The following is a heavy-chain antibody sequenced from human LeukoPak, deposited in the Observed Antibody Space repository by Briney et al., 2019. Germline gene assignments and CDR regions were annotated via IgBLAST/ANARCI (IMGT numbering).Heavy chain of an antibody. CDR3: ASPFTTVRGVIGLFQH. CDR2: IYYSGST. Sequence: SETLSLTCTVSGGSISSSSYYWGWIRQPPGKGLEWIGSIYYSGSTYYNPSLKSRVTISVDTSKNQFSLKLSSVTAADTAVYYCASPFTTVRGVIGLFQHWGQGTLVTVSS. D-gene: IGHD3-10*01. J-gene: IGHJ1*01. V-gene: IGHV4-39*01. CDR1: GGSISSSSYY.